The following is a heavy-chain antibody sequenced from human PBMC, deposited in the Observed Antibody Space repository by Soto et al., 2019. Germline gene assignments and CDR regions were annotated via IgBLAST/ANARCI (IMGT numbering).Heavy chain of an antibody. CDR3: ARAQRYYDFWSGYYQHYYYMAV. CDR2: IYYSGST. Sequence: PSETLSLTCTVSGGSISSGGYYWSWIRQHPGKGLEWIGYIYYSGSTYYNPSLKSRVTISVDTSKNQFSLKLSSVTAADTAVYYCARAQRYYDFWSGYYQHYYYMAVWGKGTTVTVSS. V-gene: IGHV4-31*03. D-gene: IGHD3-3*01. J-gene: IGHJ6*03. CDR1: GGSISSGGYY.